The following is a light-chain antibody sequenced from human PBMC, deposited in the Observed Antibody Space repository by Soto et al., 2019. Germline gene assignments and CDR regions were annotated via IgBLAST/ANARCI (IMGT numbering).Light chain of an antibody. CDR1: QGVSAY. J-gene: IGKJ2*01. CDR3: QKSYNTPHT. V-gene: IGKV1-39*01. CDR2: AAS. Sequence: DSQMTQSPSSLAASVGDRVTITCRARQGVSAYLRWYQQRQGTATKILIYAASNLLSGVPSRFSGSGSGTNFTLTISSLQPEDFATYYCQKSYNTPHTFGQGTKLETK.